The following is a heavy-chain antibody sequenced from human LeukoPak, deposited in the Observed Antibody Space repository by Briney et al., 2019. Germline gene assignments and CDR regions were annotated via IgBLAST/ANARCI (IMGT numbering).Heavy chain of an antibody. Sequence: PSETLSLTCAVYGGSFSGYYWSWIRQPPGKGLEWIGEINHSGSTNYNPSLKSRVTISVDTSKNQFSLKLSSVTAADTAVYYCAREGIVGATSTWGQGTLVTVPS. CDR2: INHSGST. J-gene: IGHJ4*02. CDR1: GGSFSGYY. D-gene: IGHD1-26*01. CDR3: AREGIVGATST. V-gene: IGHV4-34*01.